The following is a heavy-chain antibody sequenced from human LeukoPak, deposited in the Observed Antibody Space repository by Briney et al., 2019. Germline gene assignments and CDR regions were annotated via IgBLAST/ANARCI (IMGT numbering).Heavy chain of an antibody. CDR2: IIPIYGTT. V-gene: IGHV1-69*06. CDR3: ARSSIIAAAGPYYFDY. J-gene: IGHJ4*02. Sequence: WASVKVSCKASGGTFSNYAVSWVRQAPGQGLEWMGGIIPIYGTTNYAQKFQGSVTITADKSTSTAYMELSSLRSEDTAVYYCARSSIIAAAGPYYFDYWGQGTLVTVSS. CDR1: GGTFSNYA. D-gene: IGHD6-13*01.